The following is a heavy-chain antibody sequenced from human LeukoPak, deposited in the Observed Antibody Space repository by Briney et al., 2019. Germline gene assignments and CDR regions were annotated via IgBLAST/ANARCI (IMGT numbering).Heavy chain of an antibody. Sequence: GGSLRLSCAASGLTVTNNYMSWVRQAPGKGLEWVSVLYSGGTTNYADSVKGRFTISRDNSKNTLYLQMNSLRAEDTAVYYCAREDYFGTSRGAMDVWGQGTTVTVSS. CDR1: GLTVTNNY. D-gene: IGHD3-10*01. J-gene: IGHJ6*02. V-gene: IGHV3-53*01. CDR3: AREDYFGTSRGAMDV. CDR2: LYSGGTT.